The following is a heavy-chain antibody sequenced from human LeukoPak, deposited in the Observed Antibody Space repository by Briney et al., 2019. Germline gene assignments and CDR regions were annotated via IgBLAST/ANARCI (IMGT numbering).Heavy chain of an antibody. CDR2: ISSSGSTI. V-gene: IGHV3-48*03. D-gene: IGHD4-23*01. J-gene: IGHJ4*02. CDR1: GFSFMNYA. Sequence: TGGSLTLSCAGSGFSFMNYAMNWVRQAPGKGLEWVSYISSSGSTIYYADSVKGRFTISRDNAKNSLYLQMNSLRAEDTAVYYCARDYGGSSPFDYWGQGTLVTVSS. CDR3: ARDYGGSSPFDY.